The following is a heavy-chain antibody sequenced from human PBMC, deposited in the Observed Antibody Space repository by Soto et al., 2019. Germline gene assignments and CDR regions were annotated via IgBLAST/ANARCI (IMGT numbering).Heavy chain of an antibody. CDR2: VSGHNGNT. J-gene: IGHJ6*03. Sequence: ASVKVSCKASGYPFISYGISWVRQATGQGPKWMGWVSGHNGNTYYAQKFQGRVTMTTDTSTNTAYMELRSLRSDDTAVYYCARGTIVERPYFYMDVWGKGTTVTVSS. D-gene: IGHD2-21*01. V-gene: IGHV1-18*01. CDR3: ARGTIVERPYFYMDV. CDR1: GYPFISYG.